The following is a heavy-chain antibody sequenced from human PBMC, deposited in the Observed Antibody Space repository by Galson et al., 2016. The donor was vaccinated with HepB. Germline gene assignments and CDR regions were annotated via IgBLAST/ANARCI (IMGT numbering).Heavy chain of an antibody. CDR2: LNPGGDSS. V-gene: IGHV3-23*01. D-gene: IGHD3-16*01. CDR3: ARDWGDLDYYDYGMDV. Sequence: MTWLRQAPGKGLEWVSTLNPGGDSSSYADSVKGRFTISRDNSRNTWYLQMNSLRPEDTAVYYCARDWGDLDYYDYGMDVWGKGTTVTVSS. J-gene: IGHJ6*04.